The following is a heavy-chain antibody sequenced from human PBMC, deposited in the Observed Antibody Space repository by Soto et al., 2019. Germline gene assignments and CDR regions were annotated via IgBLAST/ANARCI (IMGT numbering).Heavy chain of an antibody. D-gene: IGHD3-16*01. CDR2: IQSGGST. V-gene: IGHV3-66*01. Sequence: GGSLRLSCAASGFTVSSKYMSWVRQAPGKGLEWVSVIQSGGSTYYADSVRGRFTISRDNSKNTVNLQMNSLRAEDTAVYYCARDPWAADYWGQGTLVTVSS. CDR1: GFTVSSKY. CDR3: ARDPWAADY. J-gene: IGHJ4*02.